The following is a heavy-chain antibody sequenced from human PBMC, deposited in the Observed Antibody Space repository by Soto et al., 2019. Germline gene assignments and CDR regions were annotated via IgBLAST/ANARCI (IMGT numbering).Heavy chain of an antibody. CDR3: ARDLIAAAGFDY. J-gene: IGHJ4*02. Sequence: SETLPLTCTVSGGSSGSNGGSWVRQPTGKGLEWIGEIYHSGSTNYNPSLKSRVTISVDKSKNQFSLKLSSVTAADTAVYYCARDLIAAAGFDYWGQGTLVTVSS. V-gene: IGHV4-4*02. CDR1: GGSSGSNG. CDR2: IYHSGST. D-gene: IGHD6-13*01.